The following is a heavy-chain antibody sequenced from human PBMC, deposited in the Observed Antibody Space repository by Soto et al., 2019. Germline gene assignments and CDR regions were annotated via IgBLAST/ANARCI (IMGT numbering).Heavy chain of an antibody. D-gene: IGHD3-3*01. CDR2: ISYDGSNK. CDR1: GFTFSSYA. J-gene: IGHJ6*02. CDR3: ARVRGLRFLEWDYGMDV. Sequence: PGGSLRLSCAASGFTFSSYAMHWLRQAPGKGLEGVAVISYDGSNKYYADSVKGRFTISRDNSKNTLYLQLNSLRAEDTAGYYCARVRGLRFLEWDYGMDVWGQGTTVTVSS. V-gene: IGHV3-30-3*01.